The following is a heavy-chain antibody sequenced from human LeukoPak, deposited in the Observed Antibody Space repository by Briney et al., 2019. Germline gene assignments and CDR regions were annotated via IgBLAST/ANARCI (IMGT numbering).Heavy chain of an antibody. Sequence: GGSLRLSCAASGFTFSSYAMSWVRQAPGKGLEWVSAISGSGGSTYYADSVKGRFTISRDNSKNTLYLQMNSLRAEDTAVYYCAKVLKVAAAGKEYYFDYWGQGTLVTVSS. CDR1: GFTFSSYA. V-gene: IGHV3-23*01. CDR3: AKVLKVAAAGKEYYFDY. J-gene: IGHJ4*02. D-gene: IGHD6-13*01. CDR2: ISGSGGST.